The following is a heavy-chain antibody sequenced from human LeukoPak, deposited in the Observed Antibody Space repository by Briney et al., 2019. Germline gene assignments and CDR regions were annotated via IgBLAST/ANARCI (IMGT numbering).Heavy chain of an antibody. CDR3: VIGIIVDGAFDY. D-gene: IGHD3-22*01. J-gene: IGHJ4*02. CDR1: GFTFSNYA. CDR2: ISVNGGST. Sequence: PGGSLRLSCSASGFTFSNYAMHWVRQAPGKGVEYVSAISVNGGSTYYADSVKGRFTISRDNSKNTLYLQMSSLRAEDTAVYYSVIGIIVDGAFDYGGQGTLVTVSS. V-gene: IGHV3-64D*09.